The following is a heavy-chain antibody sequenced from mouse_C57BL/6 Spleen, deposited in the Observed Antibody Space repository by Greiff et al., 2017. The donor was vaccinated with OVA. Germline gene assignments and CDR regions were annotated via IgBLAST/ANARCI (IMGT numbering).Heavy chain of an antibody. CDR3: ARGDSCDY. D-gene: IGHD2-12*01. CDR2: IDPSDSYT. V-gene: IGHV1-59*01. J-gene: IGHJ2*01. CDR1: GYTFTSYW. Sequence: QVQLQQPGAELVRPGTSVKLSCKASGYTFTSYWMHWVKQRPGQGLEWIGVIDPSDSYTNYNQKFKGKATLTVDTSSSTAYMQLSSLTSEDSAVYYCARGDSCDYWGQGTTLTVSS.